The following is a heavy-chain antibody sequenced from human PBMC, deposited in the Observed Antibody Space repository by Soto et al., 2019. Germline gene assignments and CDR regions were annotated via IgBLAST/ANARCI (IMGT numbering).Heavy chain of an antibody. V-gene: IGHV1-58*01. CDR1: GFTFTSSA. CDR3: AADKGYSYGYGSY. CDR2: IVVGSGST. J-gene: IGHJ4*02. Sequence: SVKVSCKASGFTFTSSAVQWVRQARGQRLEWIGWIVVGSGSTDYAQKFQERVTLTGDMSTSTAYMGLSSLRSEETAVYYCAADKGYSYGYGSYWGQGTLVTVSS. D-gene: IGHD5-18*01.